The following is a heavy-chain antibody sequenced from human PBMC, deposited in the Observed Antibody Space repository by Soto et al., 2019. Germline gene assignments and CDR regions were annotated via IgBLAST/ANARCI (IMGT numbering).Heavy chain of an antibody. CDR2: ISYDGSNK. D-gene: IGHD6-19*01. J-gene: IGHJ4*02. V-gene: IGHV3-30*18. CDR3: AKDQWPHGSWGDYFDY. Sequence: GGSLRLSCAASGFTFISYGMHWVRQAPGKGLEWVAVISYDGSNKYYADSVKGRFTISRDNSKNTLYLQMNSLRAEDTAVYYCAKDQWPHGSWGDYFDYWGQGTLVTVSS. CDR1: GFTFISYG.